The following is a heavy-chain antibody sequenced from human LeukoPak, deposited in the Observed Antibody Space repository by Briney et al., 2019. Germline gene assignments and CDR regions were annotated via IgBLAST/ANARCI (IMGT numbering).Heavy chain of an antibody. CDR1: GGSFSGYY. J-gene: IGHJ4*02. CDR3: ASPHPYYYDSSGYDY. V-gene: IGHV4-34*01. D-gene: IGHD3-22*01. CDR2: INHSGST. Sequence: SETLSLTCAVYGGSFSGYYWSWIRQPPGKGLEWIGEINHSGSTNYNPSLKSRVTMSVDTSKNQFSLKLSSVTAADTAVYYCASPHPYYYDSSGYDYWGQGTLVTVSS.